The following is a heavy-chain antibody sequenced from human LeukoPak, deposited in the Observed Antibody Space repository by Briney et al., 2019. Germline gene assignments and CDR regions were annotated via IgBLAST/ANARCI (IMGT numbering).Heavy chain of an antibody. Sequence: PGGSLRLSCAASGFTFSTYSMNWVRQAPGKGLEWVSFISSSGTFIYYADSVRGRFTISRDSARNSLYLQMNSLRDEDTAVYFCARDDGLGYWGQGTLVTVSS. V-gene: IGHV3-48*02. D-gene: IGHD3-16*01. CDR3: ARDDGLGY. J-gene: IGHJ4*02. CDR1: GFTFSTYS. CDR2: ISSSGTFI.